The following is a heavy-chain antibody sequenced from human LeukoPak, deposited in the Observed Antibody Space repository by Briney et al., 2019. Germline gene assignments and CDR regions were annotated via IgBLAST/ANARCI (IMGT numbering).Heavy chain of an antibody. CDR2: IYYSGST. CDR3: ARVQLSLYYFDY. D-gene: IGHD5-18*01. Sequence: PSETLSLTCAVSGGSISSGGYSWSWIRQPPGKGLEWIGYIYYSGSTNYNPSLKSRVTISVDTSKNQFSLKLSSVTAADTAVYYCARVQLSLYYFDYWGQGTLVTVSS. V-gene: IGHV4-61*08. CDR1: GGSISSGGYS. J-gene: IGHJ4*02.